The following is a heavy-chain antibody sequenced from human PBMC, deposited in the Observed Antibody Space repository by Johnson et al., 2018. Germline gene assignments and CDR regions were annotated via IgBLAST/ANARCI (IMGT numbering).Heavy chain of an antibody. D-gene: IGHD2-21*02. CDR2: IIPILGIA. V-gene: IGHV1-69*09. CDR1: GGTFSSYT. Sequence: VQLVESGAEVKKPGSSXKVSCKASGGTFSSYTISWVRQAPGQGLKWMGRIIPILGIANYAQKFQGRVTITADKSTSPAYLELSSLRSEDTAVYYCARDLYCGGDCYSLYYYYYMDVWGKGTTVTVSS. J-gene: IGHJ6*03. CDR3: ARDLYCGGDCYSLYYYYYMDV.